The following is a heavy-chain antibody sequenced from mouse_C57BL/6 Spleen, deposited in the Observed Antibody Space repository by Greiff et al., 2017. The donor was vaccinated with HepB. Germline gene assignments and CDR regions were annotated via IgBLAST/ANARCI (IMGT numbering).Heavy chain of an antibody. J-gene: IGHJ1*03. Sequence: QVQLQQPGTELVKPGASVKLSCKASGYTFTSYWMHWVKQRPGQGLEWIGNIKPSNGGTNYNEKFKSKATLTVDKSSSTAYMQLSSLTSEDSAVYYCAAPYYGSSYWYFDVWGTGTTVTVSS. CDR2: IKPSNGGT. D-gene: IGHD1-1*01. V-gene: IGHV1-53*01. CDR1: GYTFTSYW. CDR3: AAPYYGSSYWYFDV.